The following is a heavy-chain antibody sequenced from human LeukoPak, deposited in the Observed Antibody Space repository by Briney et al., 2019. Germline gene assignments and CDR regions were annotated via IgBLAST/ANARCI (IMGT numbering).Heavy chain of an antibody. CDR3: ARAFSGGWNYYYGMDV. Sequence: ASVKVSCKASGYTFTNYAMNWVRQAPGQGLEWMGWINTNTGNPTYAQGFTGRFVFSLDTSVSTAYLQISSLKAEDTAVYYCARAFSGGWNYYYGMDVWGQGTTVTVSS. J-gene: IGHJ6*02. CDR2: INTNTGNP. CDR1: GYTFTNYA. D-gene: IGHD6-19*01. V-gene: IGHV7-4-1*02.